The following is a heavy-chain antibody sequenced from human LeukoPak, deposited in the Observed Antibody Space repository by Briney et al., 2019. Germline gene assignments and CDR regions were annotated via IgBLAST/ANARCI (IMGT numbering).Heavy chain of an antibody. CDR3: ARDRLLYLDY. J-gene: IGHJ4*02. D-gene: IGHD2-21*02. V-gene: IGHV3-66*01. CDR2: IYSGGST. Sequence: GGSLRLSCAASGFTVSSNYMSWVRQAPGKGLEWVSVIYSGGSTYYADSVKGRFTISRDNSKNTLYLQINSLRVEDTAVYFCARDRLLYLDYWGQGTPVTVSS. CDR1: GFTVSSNY.